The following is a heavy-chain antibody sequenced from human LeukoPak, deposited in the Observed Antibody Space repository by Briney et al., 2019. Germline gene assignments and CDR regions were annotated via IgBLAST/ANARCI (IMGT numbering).Heavy chain of an antibody. CDR2: ISAYNGNT. J-gene: IGHJ4*02. Sequence: GASVKVSCKASGYTFTSYGISWVRQAPGQGLEWMGWISAYNGNTNYAQKLQGRVTTTTDTSTSTAYMELRSLRSDDTAVYYCARNRQWLAKYYFDYWGQGTLVTVSS. CDR1: GYTFTSYG. D-gene: IGHD3-22*01. CDR3: ARNRQWLAKYYFDY. V-gene: IGHV1-18*01.